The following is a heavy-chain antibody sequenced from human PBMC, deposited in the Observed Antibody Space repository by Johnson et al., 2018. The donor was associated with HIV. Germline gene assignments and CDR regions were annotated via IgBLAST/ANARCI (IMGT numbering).Heavy chain of an antibody. J-gene: IGHJ3*02. CDR2: ITYDGSNK. V-gene: IGHV3-30-3*01. CDR1: GFTFSSYA. Sequence: QVQLVESGGGVVQPGGSLRLSCAASGFTFSSYAMHWVRQAPGKGLEWVAVITYDGSNKYYADSVKGRFTISRDNSKNTLYLQMNSLRAEDTAVYYCARDDFSGLNAFDIWGRGTMVTVSS. CDR3: ARDDFSGLNAFDI. D-gene: IGHD1-26*01.